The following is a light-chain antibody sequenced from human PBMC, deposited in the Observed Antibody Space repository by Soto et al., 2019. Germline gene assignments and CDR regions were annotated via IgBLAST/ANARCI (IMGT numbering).Light chain of an antibody. CDR3: QQYSSWPPLFT. CDR1: QSIATN. Sequence: EIVMTQSPAILSLSPGETATLSCRASQSIATNLAWYQQRPGQAPRLLIYGASTRATDVPARFSGSVSGTEFILSITRLQSEDFAVYYCQQYSSWPPLFTFGPGTTLDL. V-gene: IGKV3D-15*01. J-gene: IGKJ3*01. CDR2: GAS.